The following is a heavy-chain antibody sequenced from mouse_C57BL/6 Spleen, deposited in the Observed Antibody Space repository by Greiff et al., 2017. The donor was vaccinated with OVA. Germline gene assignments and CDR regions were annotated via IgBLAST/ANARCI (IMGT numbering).Heavy chain of an antibody. Sequence: EVKLVESGGGLVKPGGSLKLSCAASGFTFSDYGMHWVRQAPEKGLAWVAYISSGSSTIHYADTVKGRFTISRDNAKNTLFLQMTSLRSEDTAMYYCARGDVAWFAYWGQGTLVTVSA. D-gene: IGHD3-3*01. V-gene: IGHV5-17*01. CDR2: ISSGSSTI. CDR1: GFTFSDYG. CDR3: ARGDVAWFAY. J-gene: IGHJ3*01.